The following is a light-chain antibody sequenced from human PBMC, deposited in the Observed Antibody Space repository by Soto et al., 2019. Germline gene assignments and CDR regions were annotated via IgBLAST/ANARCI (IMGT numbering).Light chain of an antibody. V-gene: IGKV1-5*01. CDR2: DAS. Sequence: IQMTQSPSTRFSCFVDRVTITCRASQSVNKWLAWFQQKPGKVPKLLIFDASTLQTGVPSRFGGGGSGTEFTLTISSLQPEDVATYYGQQSYSTPSTFGQGTKV. CDR3: QQSYSTPST. J-gene: IGKJ1*01. CDR1: QSVNKW.